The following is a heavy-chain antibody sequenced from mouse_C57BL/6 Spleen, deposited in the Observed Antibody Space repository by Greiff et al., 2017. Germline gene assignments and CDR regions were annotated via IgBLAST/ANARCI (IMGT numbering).Heavy chain of an antibody. CDR2: VDPENGDT. CDR3: LYPSALHC. CDR1: GFNIKDDY. V-gene: IGHV14-4*01. J-gene: IGHJ4*01. Sequence: EVQLQQSGAELVRPGASVKLSCTASGFNIKDDYMHWVKQRPEQGLEWIGWVDPENGDTEYASKFQGKATITADTSSNTAYLQLSSLTSEDTAVYYCLYPSALHCRGQGTSVTGSS.